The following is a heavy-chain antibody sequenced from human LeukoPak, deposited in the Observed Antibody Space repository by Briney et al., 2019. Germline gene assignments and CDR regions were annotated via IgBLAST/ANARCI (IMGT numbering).Heavy chain of an antibody. V-gene: IGHV3-30*04. CDR3: ARDLNWETY. Sequence: GGSLRLSCAASGFTFSNYAMNWLCQSPGKGLQWVAAISTDGSDKNYADSVKGRFTISRDNSKNTLYLEMNSLRDEETQVYNVARDLNWETYLGQGTPVSVSS. D-gene: IGHD7-27*01. CDR1: GFTFSNYA. CDR2: ISTDGSDK. J-gene: IGHJ4*02.